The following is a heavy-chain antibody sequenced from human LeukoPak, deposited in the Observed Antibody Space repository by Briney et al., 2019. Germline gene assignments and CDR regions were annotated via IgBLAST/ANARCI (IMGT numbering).Heavy chain of an antibody. CDR1: GFTVSSNY. Sequence: GGSLRLSCAASGFTVSSNYMSWVRQAPGKGLEWVSVIYSGGSTYYADSVKGRFTISRQNSKNTLYLQMNSLRAEDTAVYYCARARGSRQLADWGQGTLVTVSS. CDR2: IYSGGST. V-gene: IGHV3-53*04. J-gene: IGHJ4*02. D-gene: IGHD1-26*01. CDR3: ARARGSRQLAD.